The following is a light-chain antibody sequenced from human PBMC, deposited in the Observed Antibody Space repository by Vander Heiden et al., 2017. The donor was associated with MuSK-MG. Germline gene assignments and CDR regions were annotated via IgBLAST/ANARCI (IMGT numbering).Light chain of an antibody. Sequence: AIRMTKSPSSFSASTGDRVTITCRASQGISSYLAWYQQKPGKAPKLLIYAASTLQSGVPARFSGSGSGTDFTLTISSLQPEDFATYYCQQCYSYRPTFGQGTKVEIK. V-gene: IGKV1-8*01. CDR2: AAS. CDR3: QQCYSYRPT. CDR1: QGISSY. J-gene: IGKJ1*01.